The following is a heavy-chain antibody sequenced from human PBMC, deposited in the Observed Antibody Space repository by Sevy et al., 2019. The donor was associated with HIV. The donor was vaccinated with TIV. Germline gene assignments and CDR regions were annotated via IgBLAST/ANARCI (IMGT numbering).Heavy chain of an antibody. V-gene: IGHV3-30*02. CDR3: TRETTYYDASGPVAGDI. D-gene: IGHD3-16*01. Sequence: GGSLRLSCAASIFTFIIYGMQWVRQAPGKGLEWVAYMRKDGLTTYYADSVKGRFTISRDSSKNTLYLQMNSLRIEDAALYYCTRETTYYDASGPVAGDIWGQGTMVTVSS. CDR1: IFTFIIYG. CDR2: MRKDGLTT. J-gene: IGHJ3*02.